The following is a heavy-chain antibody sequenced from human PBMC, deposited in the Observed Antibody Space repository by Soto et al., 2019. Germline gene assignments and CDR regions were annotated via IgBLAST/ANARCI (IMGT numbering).Heavy chain of an antibody. CDR1: GFRFDDYA. Sequence: EVQLVESGGGLVQPGRSLRLSCAASGFRFDDYAMHWVRQAPGKGLEWVSGISWNSDTISYADSVRGRFTISRDNAKNSLYLHMDSLRTEDTAFYYCVKDTYLLVGATHFDFWGQGTLVTVSS. J-gene: IGHJ4*02. CDR3: VKDTYLLVGATHFDF. D-gene: IGHD1-26*01. V-gene: IGHV3-9*01. CDR2: ISWNSDTI.